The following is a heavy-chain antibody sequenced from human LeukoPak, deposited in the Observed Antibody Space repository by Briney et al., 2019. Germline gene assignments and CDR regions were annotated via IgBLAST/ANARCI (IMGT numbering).Heavy chain of an antibody. CDR3: ATKLGYFWYFDL. CDR2: INHSGST. J-gene: IGHJ2*01. CDR1: GGSFSGYY. D-gene: IGHD3-9*01. V-gene: IGHV4-34*01. Sequence: SETLSLTCAVYGGSFSGYYWSWIRQPPGKGLEWIGEINHSGSTNYNPSLKSRVTISVDTSKNQFSLKLSSVTAADTAMYYCATKLGYFWYFDLWGRGTLVTVSS.